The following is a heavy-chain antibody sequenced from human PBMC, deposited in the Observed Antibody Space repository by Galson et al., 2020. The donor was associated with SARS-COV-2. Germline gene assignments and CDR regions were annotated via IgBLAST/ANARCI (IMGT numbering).Heavy chain of an antibody. Sequence: KIGESLKISCKGSGYSFTSYWIGWVRQMPGKGLEWMGIIYPGDSDTRYSPSFQGQVTISADKSISTAYLQWSSLKASDTAMYYCARRGFNWNDVQRGPGAFDYWGQGTLVTVSS. CDR1: GYSFTSYW. V-gene: IGHV5-51*01. J-gene: IGHJ4*02. CDR3: ARRGFNWNDVQRGPGAFDY. CDR2: IYPGDSDT. D-gene: IGHD1-20*01.